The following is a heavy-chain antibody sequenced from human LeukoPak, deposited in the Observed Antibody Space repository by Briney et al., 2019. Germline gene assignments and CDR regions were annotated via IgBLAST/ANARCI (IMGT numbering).Heavy chain of an antibody. CDR2: ISTSSGGT. D-gene: IGHD4-23*01. V-gene: IGHV1-2*02. J-gene: IGHJ4*02. CDR1: GYTFTGYH. Sequence: ASVKVSCKASGYTFTGYHMYWVRQAPGQGLEWMGWISTSSGGTNYAQVFQGRVTMTRDTSISTAYMELTSLTSDDTAVYYCARGRGVTTVAYSDYWGQGTLVTVSS. CDR3: ARGRGVTTVAYSDY.